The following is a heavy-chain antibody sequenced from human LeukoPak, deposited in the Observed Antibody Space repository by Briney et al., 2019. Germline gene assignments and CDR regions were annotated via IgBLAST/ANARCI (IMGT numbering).Heavy chain of an antibody. Sequence: NSGGSLRLSCAASGFTFSSYAMSWVRQAPGKGLEWVSSISSSSSYIYYADSVKGRFTISRDNAKNSLYLQMNSLRAEDTAVYYCAAYCSGGSCYHWGQGTLVTVSS. D-gene: IGHD2-15*01. CDR1: GFTFSSYA. V-gene: IGHV3-21*01. J-gene: IGHJ5*02. CDR2: ISSSSSYI. CDR3: AAYCSGGSCYH.